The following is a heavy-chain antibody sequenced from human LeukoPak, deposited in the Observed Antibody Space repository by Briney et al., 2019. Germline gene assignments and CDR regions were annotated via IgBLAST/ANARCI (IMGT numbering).Heavy chain of an antibody. CDR2: INHSGST. CDR1: GGSFSGYY. CDR3: ARTLYYFDY. J-gene: IGHJ4*02. V-gene: IGHV4-34*01. Sequence: SETLSLTCAVYGGSFSGYYWSWIRQPPGNGLEWIGEINHSGSTNYNPSLKSRVTISVDTSKNQFSLKLSSVTAADTAVYYCARTLYYFDYWGQGTLVTVSS.